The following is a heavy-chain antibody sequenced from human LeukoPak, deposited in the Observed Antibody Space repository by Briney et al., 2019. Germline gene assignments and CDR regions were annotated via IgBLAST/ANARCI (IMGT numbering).Heavy chain of an antibody. J-gene: IGHJ4*02. CDR2: IYYSGST. D-gene: IGHD3-22*01. V-gene: IGHV4-39*07. CDR1: GGSISSSSYY. CDR3: ARGTYYYDSSGYYYVGYFDY. Sequence: PSETLSLTCTVSGGSISSSSYYWGWIRQPPGKGLEWIGSIYYSGSTYYNPSLKSRVTISVDTSKNQFSLKLSSVTAADTAVYYCARGTYYYDSSGYYYVGYFDYWGQGTLVTVSS.